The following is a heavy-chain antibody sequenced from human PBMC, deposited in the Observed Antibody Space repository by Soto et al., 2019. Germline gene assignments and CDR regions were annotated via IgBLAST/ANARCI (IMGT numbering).Heavy chain of an antibody. D-gene: IGHD2-15*01. CDR3: AKVDQPLIVVVVAATPDY. Sequence: GGSLRLSCAASGFTFSSYAMSWVRQAPGKGLEWVSAISGSGGSTYYADSVKGRFTISRDNSKNTLYLQMNSLRAEDTAVYYCAKVDQPLIVVVVAATPDYWGQGTLVTVSS. CDR2: ISGSGGST. V-gene: IGHV3-23*01. CDR1: GFTFSSYA. J-gene: IGHJ4*02.